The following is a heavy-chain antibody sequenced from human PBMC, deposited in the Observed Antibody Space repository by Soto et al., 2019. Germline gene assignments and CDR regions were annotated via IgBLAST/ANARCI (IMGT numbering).Heavy chain of an antibody. CDR2: VSGFNNDT. CDR3: LKDVSERVMLGVGDY. J-gene: IGHJ4*02. V-gene: IGHV1-18*01. Sequence: QVQLVQSGAELKKPGASVTVSCKAFRYTFTHFGISWVRQAPGQGLEWLAWVSGFNNDTVYAQKFQGRVTVTTDPSPSTGYMELRSLRPDDTAVYYCLKDVSERVMLGVGDYWAQGPLVTVSS. CDR1: RYTFTHFG. D-gene: IGHD3-10*02.